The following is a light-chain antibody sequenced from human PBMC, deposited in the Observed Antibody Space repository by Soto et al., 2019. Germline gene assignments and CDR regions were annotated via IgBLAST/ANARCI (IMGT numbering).Light chain of an antibody. J-gene: IGLJ2*01. CDR1: SSNIGAGYD. CDR2: GNT. CDR3: QSYDISLSVSVV. Sequence: QSVLTQPPSVSGAPGQRVTISCTGSSSNIGAGYDVQWYQQLPGAAPRLLIFGNTNRPSGVPDRFSGSRSGTSASLPISGLQAEDAADYYCQSYDISLSVSVVFGGGTKLTV. V-gene: IGLV1-40*01.